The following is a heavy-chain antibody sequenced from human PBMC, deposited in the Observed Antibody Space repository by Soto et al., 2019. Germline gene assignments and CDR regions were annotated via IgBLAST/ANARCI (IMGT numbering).Heavy chain of an antibody. D-gene: IGHD2-2*01. V-gene: IGHV4-59*08. Sequence: PSETLSLTCTVSGGSISSYYWSWIRQPPGKGLEWIGYIYYSGSTNYNPSLKSRVTISVDTSKNQFSLKLSSVTAADTAVYYCARHPTVGEVVPAAIRLSWFDPWGQGTLVTVSS. CDR3: ARHPTVGEVVPAAIRLSWFDP. CDR2: IYYSGST. CDR1: GGSISSYY. J-gene: IGHJ5*02.